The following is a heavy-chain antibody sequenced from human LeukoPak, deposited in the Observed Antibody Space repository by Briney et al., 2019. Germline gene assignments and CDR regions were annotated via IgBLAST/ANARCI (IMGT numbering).Heavy chain of an antibody. D-gene: IGHD3-22*01. CDR2: ISSSSSYI. CDR1: EFTFSSYS. Sequence: GGSLRLSCAASEFTFSSYSMNWVRQAPGKGLEWVSSISSSSSYIYYADSVKGRFTISRDNAKNSLYLQMNSLRAEDTAVYYCARDSSGYDSAGFDYWGQGTLVTVSS. J-gene: IGHJ4*02. CDR3: ARDSSGYDSAGFDY. V-gene: IGHV3-21*01.